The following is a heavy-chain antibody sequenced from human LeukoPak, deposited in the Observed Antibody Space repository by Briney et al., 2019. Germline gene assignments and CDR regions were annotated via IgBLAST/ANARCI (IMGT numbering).Heavy chain of an antibody. V-gene: IGHV3-21*01. Sequence: GGSLRLSCAASGFTFSSYSMNWVRQAPWKGLEWVSSISSSSSYIYYADSVKGRFTISRDNAKNSLYLQMNSLRAEDTAVYYCARDGGTRVDTAMPFVAFDIWGQGTMVTVSS. CDR2: ISSSSSYI. J-gene: IGHJ3*02. CDR3: ARDGGTRVDTAMPFVAFDI. CDR1: GFTFSSYS. D-gene: IGHD5-18*01.